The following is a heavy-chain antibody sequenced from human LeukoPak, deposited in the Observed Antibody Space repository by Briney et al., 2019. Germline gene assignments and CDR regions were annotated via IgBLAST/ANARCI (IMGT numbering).Heavy chain of an antibody. CDR2: IYYSGST. J-gene: IGHJ5*02. CDR1: GGSISSCY. CDR3: ARGGSTGTNLNWVDP. D-gene: IGHD1-1*01. Sequence: KPSETLSLTCTVSGGSISSCYWSWIRQPPGKGLEWIGYIYYSGSTNYNPSLKSRVTISVDTSKNQFSLKLSSVTAADTAVYYCARGGSTGTNLNWVDPWGQGTLVTVSS. V-gene: IGHV4-59*01.